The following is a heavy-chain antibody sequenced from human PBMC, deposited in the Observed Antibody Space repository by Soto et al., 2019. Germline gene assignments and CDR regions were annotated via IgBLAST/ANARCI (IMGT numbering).Heavy chain of an antibody. CDR1: GGAIDNGGFY. J-gene: IGHJ5*02. CDR3: ARGGAEDNYFDP. Sequence: QVQLRESGPGLVKPSQTLSLTCTVSGGAIDNGGFYWSWIRQQPGKGLEWIGHICCSGSSHYNPSLRSRVTISMDTSKNDLSLKVSSVTAADTAVYSCARGGAEDNYFDPWGQGTLVTFTS. CDR2: ICCSGSS. V-gene: IGHV4-31*03.